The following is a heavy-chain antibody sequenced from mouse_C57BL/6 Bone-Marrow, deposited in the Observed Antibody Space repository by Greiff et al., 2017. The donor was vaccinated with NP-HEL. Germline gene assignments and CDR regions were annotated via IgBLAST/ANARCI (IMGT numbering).Heavy chain of an antibody. CDR1: GYTFTSYG. V-gene: IGHV1-81*01. J-gene: IGHJ3*01. CDR3: ARALYGNYGGFAY. D-gene: IGHD2-1*01. Sequence: QVQLKQSGAELARPGASVKLSCKASGYTFTSYGISWVKQRTGQGLEWIGEISPRSGNTYYNEKFKGKDTLTAEKSSSTAYMELRSLTSEDSSVYFCARALYGNYGGFAYWGQGTLVTVSA. CDR2: ISPRSGNT.